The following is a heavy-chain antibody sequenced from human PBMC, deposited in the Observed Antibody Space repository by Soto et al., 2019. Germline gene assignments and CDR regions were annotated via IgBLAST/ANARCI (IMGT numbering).Heavy chain of an antibody. J-gene: IGHJ4*02. CDR1: GFTFTNAW. D-gene: IGHD3-10*01. CDR3: TAGSGKSDFDY. V-gene: IGHV3-15*01. Sequence: PGGSLRLSCAASGFTFTNAWMSWVRQAPGKGLEWVGRIKSTGEGGTTDYAAPVKGRFTISRDDSKNTVYLQMNSLKTEDTAVYYCTAGSGKSDFDYWGQGTLVTVSS. CDR2: IKSTGEGGTT.